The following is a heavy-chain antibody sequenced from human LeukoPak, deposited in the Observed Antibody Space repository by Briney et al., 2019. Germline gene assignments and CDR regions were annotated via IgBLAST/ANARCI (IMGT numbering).Heavy chain of an antibody. D-gene: IGHD2-2*01. J-gene: IGHJ4*02. CDR2: ISSSGSTI. CDR3: AKGDCSSTSCYDY. Sequence: GGSLRLSCAASGFTFSDYYMSWIRQAPGKGLEWVSYISSSGSTIYYADSVKGRFSISRDNAKNSLYLQMNSLRAEDTAVYYCAKGDCSSTSCYDYWGQGTLVTVSS. CDR1: GFTFSDYY. V-gene: IGHV3-11*01.